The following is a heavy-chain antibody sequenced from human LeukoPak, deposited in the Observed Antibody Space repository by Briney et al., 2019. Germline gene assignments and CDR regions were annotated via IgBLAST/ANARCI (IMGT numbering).Heavy chain of an antibody. V-gene: IGHV4-39*07. Sequence: SETLSLTCTVSGGSISSGGYYWSWIRQHPGKGLEWIGEINHSGSTNYNPSLKSRVTISVDTSKNQFSLKLSSVTAADTAVYYCARVYGGTGYWGQGTLVTVSS. J-gene: IGHJ4*02. D-gene: IGHD4-23*01. CDR3: ARVYGGTGY. CDR2: INHSGST. CDR1: GGSISSGGYY.